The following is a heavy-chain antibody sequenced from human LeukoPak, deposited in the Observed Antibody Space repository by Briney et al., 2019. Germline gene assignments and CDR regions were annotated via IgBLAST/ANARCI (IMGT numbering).Heavy chain of an antibody. CDR3: ARGGSRGFDP. CDR2: ISSGSS. D-gene: IGHD3-10*01. V-gene: IGHV3-11*03. J-gene: IGHJ5*02. Sequence: GGSLRLSCAASGFIFSDYCMSWIRQAPGKGLEWVSSISSGSSYADSVKGRFTISRDNAKSSLYLQMNSLRAEDTAIYYCARGGSRGFDPWGQGTLVTVSS. CDR1: GFIFSDYC.